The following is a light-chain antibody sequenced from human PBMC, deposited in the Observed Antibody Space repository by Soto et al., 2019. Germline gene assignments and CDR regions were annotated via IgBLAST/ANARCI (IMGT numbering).Light chain of an antibody. Sequence: DIQMTQSPSSLFASVGDRVTITCRASQGISNYLAWYQQKPGKGPKLVIYAASTLQSGVPSRFIGSGSGTDFTLTISSLQPDDAATYYCQKYFDAPKTFGQGTKLEIK. CDR2: AAS. J-gene: IGKJ2*01. CDR3: QKYFDAPKT. CDR1: QGISNY. V-gene: IGKV1-27*01.